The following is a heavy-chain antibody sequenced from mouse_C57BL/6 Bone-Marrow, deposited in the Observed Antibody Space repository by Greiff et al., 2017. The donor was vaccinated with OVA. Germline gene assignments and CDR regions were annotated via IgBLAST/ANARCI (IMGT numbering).Heavy chain of an antibody. CDR1: GFSLSTFGMG. J-gene: IGHJ3*01. CDR3: ARIPITTVEGGFAY. D-gene: IGHD1-1*01. Sequence: QVTLKVSGPGILQPSQSLSLTCSFSGFSLSTFGMGVGWLRQPSGKGLEWLAHIWWDDDKYYNPALKSRLSISNDTSKNQVFLKIANVDTANTAIYYGARIPITTVEGGFAYWGQGTLVTVSA. CDR2: IWWDDDK. V-gene: IGHV8-8*01.